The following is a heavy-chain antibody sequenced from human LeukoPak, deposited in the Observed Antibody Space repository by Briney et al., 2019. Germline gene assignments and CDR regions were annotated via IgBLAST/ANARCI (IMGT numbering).Heavy chain of an antibody. J-gene: IGHJ3*02. CDR1: GGSFSGYY. CDR2: INHSGST. Sequence: PSETLSLTCAVYGGSFSGYYWSWIRQPPGKGLEWIGEINHSGSTNYNPSLKSRVTISVDTSKNQFSLKLSSVTAADTAVYYCAIPSRIQLSTIGAFDIWGQGTMVTVSS. V-gene: IGHV4-34*01. CDR3: AIPSRIQLSTIGAFDI. D-gene: IGHD5-18*01.